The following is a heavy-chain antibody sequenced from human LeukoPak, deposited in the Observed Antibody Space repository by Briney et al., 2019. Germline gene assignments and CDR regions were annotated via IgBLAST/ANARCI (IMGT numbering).Heavy chain of an antibody. V-gene: IGHV1-69*05. CDR2: IIPIFGTA. J-gene: IGHJ6*03. CDR3: ARNPSIAARIYYYYMDV. CDR1: GGTFSSYA. Sequence: SVKVFCKASGGTFSSYAISWVRQAPGQGLEWMGRIIPIFGTANYAQKFQGRVTITTDESTSTAYMELSSLRSEDTAVYYCARNPSIAARIYYYYMDVWGKGTTVTVSS. D-gene: IGHD6-6*01.